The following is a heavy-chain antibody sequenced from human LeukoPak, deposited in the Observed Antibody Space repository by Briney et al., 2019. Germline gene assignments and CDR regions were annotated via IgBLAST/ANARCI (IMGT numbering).Heavy chain of an antibody. CDR1: GGSISSSSYY. D-gene: IGHD6-19*01. V-gene: IGHV4-39*01. CDR2: IYYSGGT. Sequence: SETLSLTCTVSGGSISSSSYYWGWIRQPPGKGLEWIGSIYYSGGTYYNPSLKSRVTIPVDTSKNQFSLKLSSVTAADTAVYYCARLGSGWYYFDYWGQGTLVTVSS. CDR3: ARLGSGWYYFDY. J-gene: IGHJ4*02.